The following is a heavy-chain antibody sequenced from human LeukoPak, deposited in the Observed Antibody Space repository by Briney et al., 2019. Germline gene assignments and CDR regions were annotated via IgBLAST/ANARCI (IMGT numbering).Heavy chain of an antibody. CDR3: AKDRTAMVRGVTAFDI. J-gene: IGHJ3*02. V-gene: IGHV3-23*01. CDR1: GFTFSSYA. CDR2: ISGSGGGT. Sequence: GGSLRLSCAASGFTFSSYAMNWVRQAPGKGLEWVSGISGSGGGTHYADSVKGRFTISRDNSKNTLYLQMNSLRAEDTAVYYCAKDRTAMVRGVTAFDIWGQGTMVTVSS. D-gene: IGHD3-10*01.